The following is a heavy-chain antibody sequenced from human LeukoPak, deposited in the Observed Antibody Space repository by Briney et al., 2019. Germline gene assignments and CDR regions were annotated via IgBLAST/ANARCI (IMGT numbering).Heavy chain of an antibody. D-gene: IGHD2-15*01. CDR2: TYSGGVT. V-gene: IGHV3-53*01. J-gene: IGHJ6*02. Sequence: GGSLRLSCAASGFTVSTKYMSWVRQSPVKGLEWVSITYSGGVTYYADSVRGRFTTSRDNSKNTMDLQMDSLRAADAAIYYCAREKSRGGDFYGMAVWGQGTTVTVSS. CDR1: GFTVSTKY. CDR3: AREKSRGGDFYGMAV.